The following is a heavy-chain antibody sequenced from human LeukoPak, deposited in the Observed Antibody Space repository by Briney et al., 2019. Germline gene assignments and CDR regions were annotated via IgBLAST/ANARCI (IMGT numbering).Heavy chain of an antibody. J-gene: IGHJ3*02. CDR3: ARQGGWSGMATDRDAFDI. V-gene: IGHV4-59*08. D-gene: IGHD5-24*01. CDR2: IYYSGST. Sequence: SETLSLTCTVACGSVSIYYCRWIRQPPGKGLEWIGYIYYSGSTNYNPSLKSRVTISVDTSKNQFSLKLSSVTAADTAVYYCARQGGWSGMATDRDAFDIWGQGTMVTVSS. CDR1: CGSVSIYY.